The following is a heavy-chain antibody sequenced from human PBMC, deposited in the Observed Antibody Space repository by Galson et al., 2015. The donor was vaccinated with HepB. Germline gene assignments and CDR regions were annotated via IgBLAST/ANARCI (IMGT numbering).Heavy chain of an antibody. V-gene: IGHV1-69*13. CDR3: ARDSRVDFWSGLEGY. CDR1: GGTFSSYA. CDR2: IIPIFGTA. J-gene: IGHJ4*02. Sequence: SVKVSCKASGGTFSSYAISWVRQAPGQGLEWMGGIIPIFGTANYAQKFQGRVTITADESTSTAYMELSSLRSEDTAVYYCARDSRVDFWSGLEGYWGQGTLVTVSS. D-gene: IGHD3-3*01.